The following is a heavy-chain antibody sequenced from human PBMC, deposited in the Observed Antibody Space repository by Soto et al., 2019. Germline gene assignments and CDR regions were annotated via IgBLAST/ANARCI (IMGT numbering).Heavy chain of an antibody. V-gene: IGHV4-39*01. CDR2: FYYSGST. CDR1: GGSISSTSYY. D-gene: IGHD6-19*01. CDR3: ARQVVDGTVAGTGSFDY. J-gene: IGHJ4*02. Sequence: SETLSLTCTVSGGSISSTSYYWVWIRQPPGKGLEWIGSFYYSGSTYYNPSLKSRVTISVDTSENEFSLKLTSVTAADTAVYYCARQVVDGTVAGTGSFDYWGQGTLVTVSS.